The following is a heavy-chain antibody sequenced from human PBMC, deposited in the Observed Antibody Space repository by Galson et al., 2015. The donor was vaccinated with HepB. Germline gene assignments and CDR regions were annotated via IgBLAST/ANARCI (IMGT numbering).Heavy chain of an antibody. CDR1: GDSVSSNSAA. CDR3: ARGESGASYEYFHNKALDV. CDR2: TYYRSKWFN. D-gene: IGHD5-12*01. Sequence: CAISGDSVSSNSAAWTWIRQSPSRGLEWLRRTYYRSKWFNDYAVSVKSRITVSADTSKNQVSLHLKSVTPGDTAVYYCARGESGASYEYFHNKALDVWGQGTTVPVTS. V-gene: IGHV6-1*01. J-gene: IGHJ6*02.